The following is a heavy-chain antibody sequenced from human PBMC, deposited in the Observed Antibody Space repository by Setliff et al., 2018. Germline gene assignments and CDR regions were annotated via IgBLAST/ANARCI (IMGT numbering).Heavy chain of an antibody. J-gene: IGHJ4*02. CDR3: ARDRGGGLYDY. V-gene: IGHV3-7*01. D-gene: IGHD3-16*01. Sequence: GGSLRLSCAGSGVSFSIFWMSWVRQAPGKGLEWVATIKQDGSEKFYVDSVKGRFTISRDNAKNSRYLQMDSLRVEDTAMYFCARDRGGGLYDYWGQGTLVTVSS. CDR1: GVSFSIFW. CDR2: IKQDGSEK.